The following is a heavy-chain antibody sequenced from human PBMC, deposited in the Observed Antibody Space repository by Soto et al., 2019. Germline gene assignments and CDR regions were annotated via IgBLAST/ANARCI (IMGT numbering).Heavy chain of an antibody. D-gene: IGHD2-15*01. CDR3: ARGSGPNDAFDI. Sequence: SETLSLTCTVSGVSVNSGNYYWSWIRQPPGKGLEWIGYIYYSGSTNYNPSLKSRVTTSVDTSKNQFSLKLSSVTAADTAVYYCARGSGPNDAFDIWGQGTMVTVSS. J-gene: IGHJ3*02. CDR1: GVSVNSGNYY. V-gene: IGHV4-61*01. CDR2: IYYSGST.